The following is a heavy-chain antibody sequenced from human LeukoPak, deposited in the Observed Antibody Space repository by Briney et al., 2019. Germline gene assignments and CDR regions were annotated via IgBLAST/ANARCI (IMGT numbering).Heavy chain of an antibody. D-gene: IGHD2-2*01. CDR2: IYPGDSDT. CDR3: ARLPIVVVPAAMYAFDI. Sequence: GESLKISCKGSGYSFTSYWIGWVRQMPGKGLEWMGIIYPGDSDTRYSPSLQGQVTISADKSISTAYLQWSSLKASDTAMYYCARLPIVVVPAAMYAFDIWGQGTMVTVSS. CDR1: GYSFTSYW. V-gene: IGHV5-51*01. J-gene: IGHJ3*02.